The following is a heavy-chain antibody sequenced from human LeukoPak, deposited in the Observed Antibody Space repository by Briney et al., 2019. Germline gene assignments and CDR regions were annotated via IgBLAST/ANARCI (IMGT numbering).Heavy chain of an antibody. V-gene: IGHV1-8*03. J-gene: IGHJ6*03. Sequence: ASVKVSCKASGYTFTSYDINWVRQATGQGLEWMGWMNPNSGNTGYAQKFQGRVTITRNTSISTAYMELSSLRSEDTAVYYCARVTRAAAGMDYYYYYYMDVWGKGTTVTVSS. D-gene: IGHD6-13*01. CDR3: ARVTRAAAGMDYYYYYYMDV. CDR2: MNPNSGNT. CDR1: GYTFTSYD.